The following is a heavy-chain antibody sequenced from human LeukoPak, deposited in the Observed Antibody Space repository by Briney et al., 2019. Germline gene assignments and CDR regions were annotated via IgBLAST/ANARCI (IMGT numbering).Heavy chain of an antibody. Sequence: GGSLRLSCAASGFTFSNYNMDWVRQAPGKGLEWVSFISSSSSTIYYADSVKGRFTISRDNSKNSLYLQMNSLRTEDTALYYCARPMYSGSYAPTFDYWGQGTLVTVSS. V-gene: IGHV3-48*04. CDR3: ARPMYSGSYAPTFDY. J-gene: IGHJ4*02. CDR2: ISSSSSTI. CDR1: GFTFSNYN. D-gene: IGHD1-26*01.